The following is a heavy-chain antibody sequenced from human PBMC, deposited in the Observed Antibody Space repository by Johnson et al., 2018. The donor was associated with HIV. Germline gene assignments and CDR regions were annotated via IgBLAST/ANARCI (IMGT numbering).Heavy chain of an antibody. V-gene: IGHV3-NL1*01. D-gene: IGHD3-10*01. Sequence: QVQLVESGGGVVQPGRSLRLSCAASGFSFSSYAMHWVRQAPGKGLEWVSGINCNGGSTGYADSVKGRFTISRDTSKNTLYLQMNSLRAEDTAVYYCSGATWGRALLWFREHRDHAFDIWGQGTMVTVSS. CDR2: INCNGGST. CDR3: SGATWGRALLWFREHRDHAFDI. CDR1: GFSFSSYA. J-gene: IGHJ3*02.